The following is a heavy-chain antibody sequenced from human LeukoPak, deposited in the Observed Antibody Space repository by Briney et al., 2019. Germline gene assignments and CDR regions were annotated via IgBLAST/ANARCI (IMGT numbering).Heavy chain of an antibody. CDR2: IYWDDDK. J-gene: IGHJ5*02. CDR3: AHSRVVPAVNTWFDP. D-gene: IGHD2-2*01. Sequence: SGPTLVKPTQTLTLTCSFSGFSLSTSGVGVGWIRQPPGKALVWLALIYWDDDKRYSPSLKSRLTITKDSSKNQVVLTMTNMDPGDTATYYCAHSRVVPAVNTWFDPWGQGTLVTVSS. CDR1: GFSLSTSGVG. V-gene: IGHV2-5*02.